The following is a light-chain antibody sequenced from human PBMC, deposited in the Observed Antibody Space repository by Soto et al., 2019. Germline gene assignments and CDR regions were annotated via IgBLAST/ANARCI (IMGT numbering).Light chain of an antibody. Sequence: QTVVTQEPSFSVSPGRTVTLTCGLSSGSVSTSYYPSWYQQTPGQAPRTLIYKTNTRSSGVPDRFSGSILGTKAALTITGAQADDESDYYCVLYMGSGTWVFGGGTTLTVL. CDR1: SGSVSTSYY. CDR2: KTN. V-gene: IGLV8-61*01. CDR3: VLYMGSGTWV. J-gene: IGLJ3*02.